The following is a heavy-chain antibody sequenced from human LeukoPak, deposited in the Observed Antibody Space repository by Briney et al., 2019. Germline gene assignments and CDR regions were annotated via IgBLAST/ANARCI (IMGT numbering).Heavy chain of an antibody. V-gene: IGHV4-38-2*02. CDR2: IYHSGST. CDR1: GYSISSGYY. CDR3: ARVLHWFDP. Sequence: SETLSLTCTVSGYSISSGYYWGWIRQPPGKGLEWIGSIYHSGSTYYNPSLKSRVTISVDTSKNQFSLKLSSVTAADTAVYYCARVLHWFDPWGQGTLVTVSS. J-gene: IGHJ5*02.